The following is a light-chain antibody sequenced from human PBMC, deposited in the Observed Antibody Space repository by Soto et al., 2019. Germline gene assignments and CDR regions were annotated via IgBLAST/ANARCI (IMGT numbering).Light chain of an antibody. CDR1: RSVSSY. Sequence: EIVLTQSPGTLSLSPGESATLSCRATRSVSSYLAWYQQKPGQAPRLLIYDASSRPTDIPARFSGSGSGTDFTITISSLEPEDCALYYGQQRSNWPITFGQGTRLEIK. CDR3: QQRSNWPIT. CDR2: DAS. J-gene: IGKJ5*01. V-gene: IGKV3-11*01.